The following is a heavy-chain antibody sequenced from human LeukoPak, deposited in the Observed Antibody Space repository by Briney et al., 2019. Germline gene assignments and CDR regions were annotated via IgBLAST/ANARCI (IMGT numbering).Heavy chain of an antibody. J-gene: IGHJ4*02. CDR1: GGSISSGSYY. CDR3: AREAIGITIPSFDY. D-gene: IGHD3-3*01. CDR2: IYTSGST. Sequence: SQTLSLTCTVSGGSISSGSYYWSWLRQPAGEGLEWIGRIYTSGSTNYNPSLKSRVTISVDTSKNQFSLKLSSVTAADTAVYYCAREAIGITIPSFDYWGQGTLVTVSS. V-gene: IGHV4-61*02.